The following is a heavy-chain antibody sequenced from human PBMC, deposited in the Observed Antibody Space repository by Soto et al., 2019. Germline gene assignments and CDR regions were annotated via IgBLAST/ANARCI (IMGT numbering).Heavy chain of an antibody. CDR1: GFTFSHAW. J-gene: IGHJ4*02. V-gene: IGHV3-15*01. D-gene: IGHD2-15*01. CDR3: TTVYCSGGRCYSGTVDY. Sequence: EVQLVESGGGLVKPEGSLRLSCAASGFTFSHAWVSWVRQAPGKGLEWVGRIKSKSDGGTTNYAAPVKGRFTISRDDSNNTLYLQMKSLKTDDTAVYYCTTVYCSGGRCYSGTVDYWGQGTLVTVSS. CDR2: IKSKSDGGTT.